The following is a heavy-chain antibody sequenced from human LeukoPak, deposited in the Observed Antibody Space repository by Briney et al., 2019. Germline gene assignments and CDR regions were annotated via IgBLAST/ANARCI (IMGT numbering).Heavy chain of an antibody. CDR2: MNPNSGNT. V-gene: IGHV1-8*01. Sequence: ASVKVSCKASGYTFNSYDINWVRQATGLGPEWMGWMNPNSGNTGYAQKFQGRVTMTRNTSISTAYLELSSLTSEDTAVYYCARGPNKYDGGNSGSAWFDPWGQGSLVTVSS. J-gene: IGHJ5*02. CDR1: GYTFNSYD. CDR3: ARGPNKYDGGNSGSAWFDP. D-gene: IGHD4-23*01.